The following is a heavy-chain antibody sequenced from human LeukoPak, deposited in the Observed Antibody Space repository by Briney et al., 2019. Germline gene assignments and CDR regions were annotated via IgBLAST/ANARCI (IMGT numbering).Heavy chain of an antibody. Sequence: ASVKVSCKASRYTFTSYDINWVRQATGHGLEWMGWMNPNSGNTGYAQKFQGRVTMTRNTSISTAYMELSSLRSEDTAVYYCARSPVGHYGWFDPWGQGTLVTVSS. D-gene: IGHD1-26*01. CDR2: MNPNSGNT. V-gene: IGHV1-8*01. CDR1: RYTFTSYD. J-gene: IGHJ5*02. CDR3: ARSPVGHYGWFDP.